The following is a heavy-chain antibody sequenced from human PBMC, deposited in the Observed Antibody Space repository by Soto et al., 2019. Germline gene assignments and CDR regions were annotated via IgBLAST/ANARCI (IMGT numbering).Heavy chain of an antibody. CDR2: INPSDGNR. D-gene: IGHD3-22*01. CDR1: GYTFTRSG. V-gene: IGHV1-18*01. Sequence: ASVKVSCKASGYTFTRSGISWVRQAPGQGLEWMGWINPSDGNRNYAQTFEDRVTMTTATSTTTVFLELRSLKSDDTAIYYCARDRLRGYDSSGFYSWGQGTMVTVSS. CDR3: ARDRLRGYDSSGFYS. J-gene: IGHJ4*02.